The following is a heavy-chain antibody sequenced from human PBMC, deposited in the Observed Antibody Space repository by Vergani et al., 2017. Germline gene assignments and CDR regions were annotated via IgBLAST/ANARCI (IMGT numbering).Heavy chain of an antibody. Sequence: QVQLVESGGGVVQPGRSLRLSCAASGFTFSRYGMHWVRQAPGKGLEWVAVISYDGSNKYYADSVKGRFTISRDNSKNTLYLQMNSLRAEDTAVYYCAKEPAVTDVYYDYGVDVWGQGTTVTVSS. CDR2: ISYDGSNK. CDR3: AKEPAVTDVYYDYGVDV. V-gene: IGHV3-30*18. D-gene: IGHD4-11*01. J-gene: IGHJ6*02. CDR1: GFTFSRYG.